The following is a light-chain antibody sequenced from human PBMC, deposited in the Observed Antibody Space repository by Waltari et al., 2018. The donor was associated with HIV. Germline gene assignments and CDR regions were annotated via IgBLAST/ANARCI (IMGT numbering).Light chain of an antibody. V-gene: IGLV8-61*01. J-gene: IGLJ3*02. CDR2: STN. CDR1: SGSVSTSYY. CDR3: VLYIGSGIQV. Sequence: QTVVTQEPSFSVSPGGTVTLTCGLSSGSVSTSYYPSWYQQTPGQAPRTLIYSTNTRSSGVPDRFSGSILGNKAALTITGAQADDESDYYCVLYIGSGIQVFGGGTKLTVL.